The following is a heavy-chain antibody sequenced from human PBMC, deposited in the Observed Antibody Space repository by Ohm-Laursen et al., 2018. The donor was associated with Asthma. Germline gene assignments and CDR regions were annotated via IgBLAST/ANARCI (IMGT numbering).Heavy chain of an antibody. CDR2: INENGGEK. J-gene: IGHJ4*02. CDR1: GFTFNKSW. V-gene: IGHV3-7*02. D-gene: IGHD5-12*01. CDR3: ASNIIVAGFNGFDY. Sequence: SLRLSCAASGFTFNKSWMSWVRQAPGKGLEWVAHINENGGEKFYVDSVKGRVTISRDNSKNTLYLQMNSLRAEDTAVYYCASNIIVAGFNGFDYWGQGTLVTVSS.